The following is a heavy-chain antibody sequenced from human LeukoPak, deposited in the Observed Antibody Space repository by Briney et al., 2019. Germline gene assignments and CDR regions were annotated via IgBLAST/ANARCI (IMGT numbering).Heavy chain of an antibody. CDR1: GGSISSYY. V-gene: IGHV4-4*07. Sequence: SETLSLTCTVSGGSISSYYWSWIRQPAGKGLEWIGRIYTSGSTNYNPSLKSRVTMSVDTSKNQSSLKLSSVTAADTAVYYCARAYELPGDYYYYMDVWGKETTVTVSS. CDR3: ARAYELPGDYYYYMDV. D-gene: IGHD2-2*01. J-gene: IGHJ6*03. CDR2: IYTSGST.